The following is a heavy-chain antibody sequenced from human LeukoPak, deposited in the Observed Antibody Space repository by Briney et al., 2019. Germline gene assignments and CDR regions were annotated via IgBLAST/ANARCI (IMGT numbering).Heavy chain of an antibody. D-gene: IGHD1-14*01. Sequence: ASVKVSCKASGYSFTDKYMHWVRQAPGQGLEWMGWISAYNGNTNYAQKLQGRVTMTTDTSTSTAYMELRSLRSDDTAVYYCARERPERRGNWFDPWGQGTLVTVSS. CDR3: ARERPERRGNWFDP. CDR2: ISAYNGNT. V-gene: IGHV1-18*01. CDR1: GYSFTDKY. J-gene: IGHJ5*02.